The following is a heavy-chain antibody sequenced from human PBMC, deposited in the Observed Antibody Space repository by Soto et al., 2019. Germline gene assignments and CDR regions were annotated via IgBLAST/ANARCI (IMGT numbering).Heavy chain of an antibody. J-gene: IGHJ6*02. D-gene: IGHD1-26*01. CDR3: AREVGGTSYYYYGMEV. CDR1: GGSISSGGYY. V-gene: IGHV4-31*03. CDR2: IYYSGST. Sequence: SETLSLTCTVSGGSISSGGYYWSWIRQHPGKGLEWIGYIYYSGSTYYNPSLKSRVTISVDTSKNQFSLKLSSVTAADTAVYYCAREVGGTSYYYYGMEVWGQGNTVT.